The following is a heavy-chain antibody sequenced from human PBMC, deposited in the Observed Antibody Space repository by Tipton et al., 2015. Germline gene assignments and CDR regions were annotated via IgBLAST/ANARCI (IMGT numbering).Heavy chain of an antibody. CDR3: ARQAVKDVDAVEWFDP. CDR1: GDSINKTNYN. V-gene: IGHV4-39*01. D-gene: IGHD2-15*01. J-gene: IGHJ5*02. Sequence: TLSLTCTVSGDSINKTNYNWGWIRQPPGKGLQWITSVNYVGRSYHLPSLLRRVTTSIDTARNRFSLRLNSVTAADTAVYYCARQAVKDVDAVEWFDPWGQGILVTVSS. CDR2: VNYVGRS.